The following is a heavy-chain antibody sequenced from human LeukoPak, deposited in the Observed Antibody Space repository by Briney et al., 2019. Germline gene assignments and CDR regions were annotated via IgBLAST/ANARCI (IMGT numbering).Heavy chain of an antibody. CDR2: IYYSGST. D-gene: IGHD1-26*01. CDR1: GGSISSSSYY. J-gene: IGHJ3*02. Sequence: SETLSLTCTVSGGSISSSSYYWGWIRQPPGKGLEWIGSIYYSGSTYYNPSLKSRVTISVDTSKNQFSLKLSSVTAADTAVHYCARRDSGSYYDAFDIWGQGTMVTVSS. V-gene: IGHV4-39*01. CDR3: ARRDSGSYYDAFDI.